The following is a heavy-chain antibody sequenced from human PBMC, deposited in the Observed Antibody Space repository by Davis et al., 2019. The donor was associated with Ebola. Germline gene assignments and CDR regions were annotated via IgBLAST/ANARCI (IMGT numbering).Heavy chain of an antibody. D-gene: IGHD6-19*01. Sequence: KVSCKGSGYRFTSYWIGWVRQMPGKGLEWMGIIYPDDSDTRYSPSFQGQVTISADKSISTAYLQWSSLKASDSAMYYCASTGSGWYNFDYWGQGTLVTVSS. J-gene: IGHJ4*02. CDR1: GYRFTSYW. CDR3: ASTGSGWYNFDY. CDR2: IYPDDSDT. V-gene: IGHV5-51*01.